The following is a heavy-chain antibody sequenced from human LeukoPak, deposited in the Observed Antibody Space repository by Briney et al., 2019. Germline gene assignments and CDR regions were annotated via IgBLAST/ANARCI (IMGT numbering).Heavy chain of an antibody. CDR2: IIPIFGTA. Sequence: ASVKVSCKASGYTFIGHYMHWVRQAPGQGLEWMGGIIPIFGTANYAQKFQGRVTITADESTSTAYMELSSLRSEDTAVYYCASIDIDYWGQGTLVTVSS. V-gene: IGHV1-69*13. CDR3: ASIDIDY. D-gene: IGHD2-15*01. CDR1: GYTFIGHY. J-gene: IGHJ4*02.